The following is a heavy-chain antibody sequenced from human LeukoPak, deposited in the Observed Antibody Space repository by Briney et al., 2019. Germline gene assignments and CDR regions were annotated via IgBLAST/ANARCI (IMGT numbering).Heavy chain of an antibody. Sequence: GASVKVSCKASGNTFTSYGISWVRQAPGQGLEWMGWISTYNGNTNYAQKLQGRVTLTTDTSTSTAYMDLRSLRSDDTAVYYCARSRQYGSGWYYFDYWGKGTLVTVSS. D-gene: IGHD6-19*01. CDR2: ISTYNGNT. CDR1: GNTFTSYG. V-gene: IGHV1-18*01. CDR3: ARSRQYGSGWYYFDY. J-gene: IGHJ4*02.